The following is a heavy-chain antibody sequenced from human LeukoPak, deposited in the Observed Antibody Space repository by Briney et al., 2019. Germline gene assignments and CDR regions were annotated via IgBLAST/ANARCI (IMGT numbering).Heavy chain of an antibody. V-gene: IGHV3-48*04. Sequence: GSLRLSCAASGFTFSSYSMNWVRQAPGKGLEWVSYISSSSSTIYYADSVKGRFTISRDNAKNSLYLQLNTLRAEDTAVYYCAKGSSSGRPYYFDNWGQGTLVTVSS. CDR1: GFTFSSYS. D-gene: IGHD6-19*01. J-gene: IGHJ4*02. CDR2: ISSSSSTI. CDR3: AKGSSSGRPYYFDN.